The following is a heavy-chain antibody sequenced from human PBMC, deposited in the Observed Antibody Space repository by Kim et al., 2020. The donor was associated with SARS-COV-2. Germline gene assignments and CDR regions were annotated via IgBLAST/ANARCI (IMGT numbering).Heavy chain of an antibody. CDR1: GGSISSSSYY. Sequence: SETLSLTCTVSGGSISSSSYYWGWIRQPPGKGLEWIGSIYYSGSTYYNPSLKSRVTISVDTSKNQFSLKLSSVTAADTAVYYCARLVNEGSWYVYYYYYYYMDVWGKGTTVTVSS. V-gene: IGHV4-39*01. CDR3: ARLVNEGSWYVYYYYYYYMDV. D-gene: IGHD6-13*01. J-gene: IGHJ6*03. CDR2: IYYSGST.